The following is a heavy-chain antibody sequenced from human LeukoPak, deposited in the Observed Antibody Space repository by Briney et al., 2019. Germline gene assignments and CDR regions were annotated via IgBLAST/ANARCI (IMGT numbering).Heavy chain of an antibody. J-gene: IGHJ4*02. D-gene: IGHD3-3*01. Sequence: SETLSLTCTVPGGSISSYYWSWIRQPSEKELEWIGYIYNSGSTNYNPSLKSRVTLSVDTSKNQLSLKLSSVTAADTAVYYCARAGSGYSFDYWGQGTLVTVSS. CDR3: ARAGSGYSFDY. CDR2: IYNSGST. CDR1: GGSISSYY. V-gene: IGHV4-59*01.